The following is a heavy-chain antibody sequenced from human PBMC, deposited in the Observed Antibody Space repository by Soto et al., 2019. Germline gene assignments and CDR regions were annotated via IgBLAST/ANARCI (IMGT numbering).Heavy chain of an antibody. D-gene: IGHD2-15*01. J-gene: IGHJ4*02. CDR1: GGSISGDYY. V-gene: IGHV4-30-4*08. Sequence: SETLSLTCSVSGGSISGDYYWSWIRQSPEKGLEWIGYIYYSGSSYSNPALQSRLSMSLDTSKNQFSLKLRSVTAADTAVYYCAGGGARWPGYFDSWGQGALVTVPS. CDR3: AGGGARWPGYFDS. CDR2: IYYSGSS.